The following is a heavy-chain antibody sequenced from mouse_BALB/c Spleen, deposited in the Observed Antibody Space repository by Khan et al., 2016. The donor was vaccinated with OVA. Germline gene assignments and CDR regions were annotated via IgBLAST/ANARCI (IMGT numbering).Heavy chain of an antibody. D-gene: IGHD2-12*01. CDR3: ASSSYRYDFTY. CDR2: IWSGGST. J-gene: IGHJ3*01. V-gene: IGHV2-2*01. Sequence: VQLKQSGPGLVQPSQSLSITCTVSGFSLTTYGIHWVRQSPGKGLEWLGVIWSGGSTDSNAPFKSRLSISKDNSKSQVFFKMNSLQADDTAIYYCASSSYRYDFTYWGQGTLVTVAA. CDR1: GFSLTTYG.